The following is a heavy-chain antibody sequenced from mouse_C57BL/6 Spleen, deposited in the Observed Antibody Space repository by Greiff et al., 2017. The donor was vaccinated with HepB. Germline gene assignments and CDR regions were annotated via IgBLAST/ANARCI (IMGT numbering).Heavy chain of an antibody. D-gene: IGHD2-4*01. Sequence: VQLQQPGAELVKPGASVKLSCKASGYTFTSYWMHWVKQRPGRGLEWIGRIDPNSGGTKYNEKFKSKATLTVDKPSSTAYMQLSSLTSEDAAVYYCARRGSSDYDGAWFAYWGQGTLVTVSA. CDR3: ARRGSSDYDGAWFAY. V-gene: IGHV1-72*01. J-gene: IGHJ3*01. CDR1: GYTFTSYW. CDR2: IDPNSGGT.